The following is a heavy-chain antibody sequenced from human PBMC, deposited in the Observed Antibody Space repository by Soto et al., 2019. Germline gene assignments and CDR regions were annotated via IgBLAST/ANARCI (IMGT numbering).Heavy chain of an antibody. CDR1: GFTFSSYG. CDR3: ARDLQDYGDYVGGYYYYGMDV. D-gene: IGHD4-17*01. J-gene: IGHJ6*02. CDR2: IWYDGSNK. V-gene: IGHV3-33*01. Sequence: SGGSLRLSCAASGFTFSSYGMHWVRQAPGKVLEWVAVIWYDGSNKYYADSVKGRFTISRDNSKNTLYLQMNSLRAEDTAVYYCARDLQDYGDYVGGYYYYGMDVWGQGTTVTVSS.